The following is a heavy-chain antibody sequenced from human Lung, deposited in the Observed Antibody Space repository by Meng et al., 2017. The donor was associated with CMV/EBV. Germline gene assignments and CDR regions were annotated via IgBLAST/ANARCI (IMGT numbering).Heavy chain of an antibody. J-gene: IGHJ5*02. CDR3: ARDLRPMYYDFWSVFGA. V-gene: IGHV3-30*04. Sequence: GESXKISCAASGFTFSSYAMHWVRQAPGKGLEWVAVISYDGSNKYYADSVKGRFTISRDNSKNTLYLQMNSLRAEDTAVYYCARDLRPMYYDFWSVFGAWGQGXLVTVSS. D-gene: IGHD3-3*01. CDR2: ISYDGSNK. CDR1: GFTFSSYA.